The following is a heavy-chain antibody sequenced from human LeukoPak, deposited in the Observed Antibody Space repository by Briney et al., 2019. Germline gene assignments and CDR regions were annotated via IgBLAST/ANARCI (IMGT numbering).Heavy chain of an antibody. J-gene: IGHJ3*02. Sequence: GGSLRLSCAASGFTFDDYGMGWVRHAPGKGLEWVSRINWNGGRAVYAASVKGRFTISRDNAGNSLNLQMNSLRAEDTALYYCAKEKRGAFDIWGQGTMVTVSS. CDR1: GFTFDDYG. CDR3: AKEKRGAFDI. V-gene: IGHV3-20*04. CDR2: INWNGGRA.